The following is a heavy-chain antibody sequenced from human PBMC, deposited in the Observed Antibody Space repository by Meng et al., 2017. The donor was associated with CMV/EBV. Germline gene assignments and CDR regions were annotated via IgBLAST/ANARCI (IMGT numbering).Heavy chain of an antibody. J-gene: IGHJ4*02. CDR2: IYYSGST. CDR3: ARVTSRVAGAFDY. CDR1: VGSISSGDYY. Sequence: QVQLQESGPGLVKPSQTLSLTCTGSVGSISSGDYYWSWIRQPPGKGLEWIGYIYYSGSTYYNPSLKSRVTISVDTSKNQFSLKLSSVTAADTAVYYCARVTSRVAGAFDYWGQGTLVTVSS. V-gene: IGHV4-30-4*08. D-gene: IGHD1-14*01.